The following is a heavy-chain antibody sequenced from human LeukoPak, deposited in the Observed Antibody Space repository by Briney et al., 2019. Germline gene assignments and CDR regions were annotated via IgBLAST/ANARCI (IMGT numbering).Heavy chain of an antibody. V-gene: IGHV3-74*01. CDR1: GFTFSSSW. CDR3: ARGVGGDRNY. CDR2: INPEGSIT. J-gene: IGHJ4*02. Sequence: GRSLRLSCAASGFTFSSSWMHWVRQATGQGLVWVSRINPEGSITSHADYVKGRFTISRDNAKNTVYLQMNSLRAEDTAVYYCARGVGGDRNYWGQGTLVTVSS. D-gene: IGHD2-21*02.